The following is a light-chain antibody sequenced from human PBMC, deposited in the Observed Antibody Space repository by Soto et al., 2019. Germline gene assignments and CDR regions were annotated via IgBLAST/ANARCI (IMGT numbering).Light chain of an antibody. CDR2: ATS. V-gene: IGKV1-39*01. Sequence: DIQMTQSPSSLSASVGDRVTITCRASQAIHSYLNWYQQKPGKAPNLLIFATSTLQSGVPSRFSGSGSGTDFTLTICSLQPEDFATYYCQQRETFGPGTKVDIK. J-gene: IGKJ3*01. CDR1: QAIHSY. CDR3: QQRET.